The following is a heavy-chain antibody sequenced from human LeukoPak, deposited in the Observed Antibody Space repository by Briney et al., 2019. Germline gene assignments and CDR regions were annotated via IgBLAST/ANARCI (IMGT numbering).Heavy chain of an antibody. CDR3: ARHWYYDFWSGYYSDEGIGAFDI. CDR1: GGSISSSSYY. V-gene: IGHV4-39*01. D-gene: IGHD3-3*01. J-gene: IGHJ3*02. Sequence: ASETLSLTCTVSGGSISSSSYYWGWIRQPPGKGLEWIGSIYYSGSTYYNPSLKSRVTISVDTSKNQFSLKLSSVTAADTAVYYCARHWYYDFWSGYYSDEGIGAFDIWGQGTMVTVSS. CDR2: IYYSGST.